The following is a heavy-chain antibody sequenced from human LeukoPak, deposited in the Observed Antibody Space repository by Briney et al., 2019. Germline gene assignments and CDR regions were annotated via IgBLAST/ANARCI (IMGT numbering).Heavy chain of an antibody. Sequence: GSLRLSCAASGFTFSSYAMSWVRQAPGKGPEWVSAISGSGGSTYYADSVKGRFTISRDNSKNTLYLQMNSLRAEDTAVYYCAKAPRVDTANDYWGQGTLVTVSS. CDR2: ISGSGGST. CDR1: GFTFSSYA. V-gene: IGHV3-23*01. D-gene: IGHD5-18*01. CDR3: AKAPRVDTANDY. J-gene: IGHJ4*02.